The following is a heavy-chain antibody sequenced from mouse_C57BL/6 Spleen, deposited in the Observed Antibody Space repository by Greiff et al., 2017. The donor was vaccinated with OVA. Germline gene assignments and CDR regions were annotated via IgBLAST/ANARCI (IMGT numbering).Heavy chain of an antibody. CDR3: ARHCWESPFAY. CDR2: FSNGGGST. D-gene: IGHD4-1*01. CDR1: GFSFSDYS. Sequence: EVKLVESGGGFVQPGGSLKLSCAASGFSFSDYSMYWVRQTPAKRLEWVAYFSNGGGSTYYPDTVKGRFTISRDNAKHTLYLHMSRLKSEDTAMYYCARHCWESPFAYWGQGTLVTVSA. J-gene: IGHJ3*01. V-gene: IGHV5-12*01.